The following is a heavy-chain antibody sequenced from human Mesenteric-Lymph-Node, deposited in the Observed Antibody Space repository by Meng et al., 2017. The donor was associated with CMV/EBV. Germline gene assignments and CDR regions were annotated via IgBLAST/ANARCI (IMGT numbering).Heavy chain of an antibody. Sequence: ESLKISCAASGFTFSSFAMNWVRQAPGKGLEWIAHIYYNGDINYNPSLKSRVTMSVDTSKNQFSLKLSSVTAADTAIYYCARSCVLTYCSRTFGGAFDPWGQGTLVTVSS. CDR3: ARSCVLTYCSRTFGGAFDP. J-gene: IGHJ5*02. CDR1: GFTFSSFA. D-gene: IGHD3-9*01. CDR2: IYYNGDI. V-gene: IGHV4-59*01.